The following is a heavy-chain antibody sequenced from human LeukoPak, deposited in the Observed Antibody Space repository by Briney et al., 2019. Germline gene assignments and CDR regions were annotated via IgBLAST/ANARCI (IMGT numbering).Heavy chain of an antibody. J-gene: IGHJ4*02. CDR1: GGSISSSSYY. CDR2: IYYSGST. CDR3: AKGPDFDY. Sequence: PSETLSLTCTVSGGSISSSSYYWGWIRQPPGKGLEWIGSIYYSGSTYYNPSLKSRVTISVDTSKNQFSLKLSSVTAADTAVYYCAKGPDFDYWGQGTLVTVSS. V-gene: IGHV4-39*01.